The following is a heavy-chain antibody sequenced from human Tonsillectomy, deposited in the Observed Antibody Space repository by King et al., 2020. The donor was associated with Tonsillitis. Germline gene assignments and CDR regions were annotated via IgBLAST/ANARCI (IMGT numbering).Heavy chain of an antibody. CDR2: IWHDGSNQ. Sequence: VQLVESGGGVVQPGGSLRLSCAASGFTFSSHGMHWVRQAPGKGLEWVAVIWHDGSNQYYADSVKGRFTISRDNSNNTLYLQTNSLRAEDTAVYYCARDHWVVVLAAISYYYYYYMDVWGKGTTVTVSS. D-gene: IGHD2-2*02. CDR1: GFTFSSHG. J-gene: IGHJ6*03. V-gene: IGHV3-33*08. CDR3: ARDHWVVVLAAISYYYYYYMDV.